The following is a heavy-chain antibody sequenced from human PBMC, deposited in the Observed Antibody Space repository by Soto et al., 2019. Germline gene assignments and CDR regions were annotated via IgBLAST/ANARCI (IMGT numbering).Heavy chain of an antibody. J-gene: IGHJ4*02. V-gene: IGHV4-30-4*01. CDR2: IYYSGST. D-gene: IGHD2-21*02. CDR1: GGSISSGDYY. Sequence: QVQLQESGPGLVKPSQTLSLTCTVSGGSISSGDYYWSWIRQPPGKGLEWIGYIYYSGSTYYNPSRKSRVTIAEDTSKNQCSLKLSSVTAADTAVYYCAICGGNSVYFDYWGQGTLVTVSS. CDR3: AICGGNSVYFDY.